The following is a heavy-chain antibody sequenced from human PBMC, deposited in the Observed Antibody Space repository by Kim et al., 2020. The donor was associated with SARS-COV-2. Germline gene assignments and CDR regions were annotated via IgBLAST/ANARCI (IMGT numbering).Heavy chain of an antibody. Sequence: SETLSLTCTVSGGSISSGGYYWSWIRQHPGKGRVWIGYIYYSGSTYYNPSLKSRVTISVDTSKNQFSLKLSSVTAADAAVYYCSRYHSYCSGGSCYDVIWFDPWGQGALVTVSS. V-gene: IGHV4-31*03. CDR2: IYYSGST. J-gene: IGHJ5*02. D-gene: IGHD2-15*01. CDR1: GGSISSGGYY. CDR3: SRYHSYCSGGSCYDVIWFDP.